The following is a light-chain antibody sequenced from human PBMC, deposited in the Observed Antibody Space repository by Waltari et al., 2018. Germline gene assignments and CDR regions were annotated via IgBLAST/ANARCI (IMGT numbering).Light chain of an antibody. J-gene: IGLJ3*02. V-gene: IGLV2-23*02. CDR3: CSYAGSAISV. CDR1: SSDIGNYNL. Sequence: QSALTQTATVSGSPGQSITISCSGTSSDIGNYNLFTWYQQHPGKAPTLIIYDVNKRPSGVSNRFPGTKYDNAAFLTNTGLQTADEADYYCCSYAGSAISVFGGGTKVTGL. CDR2: DVN.